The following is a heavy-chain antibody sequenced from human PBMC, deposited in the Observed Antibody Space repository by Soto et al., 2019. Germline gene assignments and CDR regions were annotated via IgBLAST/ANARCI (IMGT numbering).Heavy chain of an antibody. J-gene: IGHJ4*02. CDR3: TRGVITFGRVTVMPG. CDR2: ISAYNGDT. CDR1: GYIFTTYG. Sequence: ASVKVSCKASGYIFTTYGISWVRQAPGQGLEWMGWISAYNGDTNYAQSVQGRVTMTTDTSTSTAYMELRSLRSDDTAVYYCTRGVITFGRVTVMPGWGQGTLVTVSS. V-gene: IGHV1-18*01. D-gene: IGHD3-16*02.